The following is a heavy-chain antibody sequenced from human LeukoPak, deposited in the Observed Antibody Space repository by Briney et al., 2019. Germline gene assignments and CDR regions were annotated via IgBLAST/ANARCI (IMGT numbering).Heavy chain of an antibody. CDR1: GGSISSSY. CDR3: AKDSKPIDP. CDR2: IYYSGGST. D-gene: IGHD3-3*02. V-gene: IGHV4-59*01. Sequence: PSETLSLTCSVSGGSISSSYWSWIRQPPGKGLEWIGYIYYSGGSTIYNPSLKSRVTISVDTSKNQFSLKLSSVTGADTAVYYCAKDSKPIDPWGQGTLVTVSS. J-gene: IGHJ5*02.